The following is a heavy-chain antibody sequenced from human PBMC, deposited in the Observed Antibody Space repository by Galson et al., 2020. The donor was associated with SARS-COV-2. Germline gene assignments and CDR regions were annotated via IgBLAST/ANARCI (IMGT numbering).Heavy chain of an antibody. CDR3: ATGDVWFES. V-gene: IGHV3-48*03. CDR1: GLTFSNPD. D-gene: IGHD7-27*01. J-gene: IGHJ5*01. CDR2: IIMSGNPI. Sequence: GGSLRLSCVASGLTFSNPDMNWVSQAPGKGLEWLSYIIMSGNPIYYADSVKGRSTITRDNPEHSPYLQMNSLRAEDTGIYYCATGDVWFESWGQGTLVTVSS.